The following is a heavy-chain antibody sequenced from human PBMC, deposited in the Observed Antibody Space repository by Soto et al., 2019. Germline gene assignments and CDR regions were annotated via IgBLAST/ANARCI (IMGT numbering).Heavy chain of an antibody. CDR3: ATAPRSSWYNWFDP. Sequence: ASVKVSCKLSGDTFTELAMHWVRQAPGKGLEWMGGFDPEDGETIYAQKFQGRVTMTEDTSTDTAYMELSRLRSEDTAVYYCATAPRSSWYNWFDPWGQGTLVTVSS. V-gene: IGHV1-24*01. CDR1: GDTFTELA. J-gene: IGHJ5*02. D-gene: IGHD6-13*01. CDR2: FDPEDGET.